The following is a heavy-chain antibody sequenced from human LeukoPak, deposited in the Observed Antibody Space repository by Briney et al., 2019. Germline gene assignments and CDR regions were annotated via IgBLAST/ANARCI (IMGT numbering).Heavy chain of an antibody. CDR2: IIASDSRT. Sequence: GGSLRLSCAVSEFPFSKAWMSWVRQAPGKGLEWVSAIIASDSRTYYADSVKGRFTISRDNSKNTLYLQMNSLRAEDTAVYYCAKVGNYYYYYYMDVWGKGTTVTVSS. CDR1: EFPFSKAW. J-gene: IGHJ6*03. V-gene: IGHV3-23*01. CDR3: AKVGNYYYYYYMDV.